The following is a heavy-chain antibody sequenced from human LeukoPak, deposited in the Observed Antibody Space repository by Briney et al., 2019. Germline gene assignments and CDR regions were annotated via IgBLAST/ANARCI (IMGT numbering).Heavy chain of an antibody. Sequence: GGSLRLSCAASGFTFSNYWMSWIRQAPGKGLEWVANIKQDGSEKNYVDSVKGRFIISRDNAKNSLYLQVNSLRAEDTAVYYCARDQPFGSYWGQGTLVTVSS. J-gene: IGHJ4*02. D-gene: IGHD3-10*01. CDR1: GFTFSNYW. V-gene: IGHV3-7*03. CDR3: ARDQPFGSY. CDR2: IKQDGSEK.